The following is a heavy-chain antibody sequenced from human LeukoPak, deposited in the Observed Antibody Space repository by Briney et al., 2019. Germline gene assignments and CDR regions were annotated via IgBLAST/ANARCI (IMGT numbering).Heavy chain of an antibody. CDR3: AKNQAKFYSYGPDYYMDV. Sequence: TGGSPRLSCAASGFTFSSYGMHWVRQAPGKGLEWVAVIWYDGSNKYYADSVKGRFTISRDNSKNTLYLQMNSLRAEDTAVYYCAKNQAKFYSYGPDYYMDVWGKGTTVTVSS. J-gene: IGHJ6*03. D-gene: IGHD5-18*01. CDR2: IWYDGSNK. CDR1: GFTFSSYG. V-gene: IGHV3-33*06.